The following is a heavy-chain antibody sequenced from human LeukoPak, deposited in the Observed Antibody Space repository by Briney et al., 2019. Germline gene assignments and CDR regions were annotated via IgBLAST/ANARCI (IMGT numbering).Heavy chain of an antibody. D-gene: IGHD6-13*01. CDR1: GGSISRYD. V-gene: IGHV4-59*01. CDR2: IYYSGST. Sequence: PSETLSVTCTGSGGSISRYDRSWVRQAPGKGLEWIGYIYYSGSTNYNPSLKSRVTISVDTSKNQFSLKLSSVTAADTAVYYCARGIRNQQQLTPWGQGTMVAVPS. J-gene: IGHJ4*02. CDR3: ARGIRNQQQLTP.